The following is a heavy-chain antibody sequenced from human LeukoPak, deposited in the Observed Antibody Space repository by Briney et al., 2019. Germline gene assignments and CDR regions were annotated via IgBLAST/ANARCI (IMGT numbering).Heavy chain of an antibody. CDR3: ARGRSRYDWAFEI. Sequence: PSETLSLTFTVSGVSIIGYSWSWIRQPPGKGLAWIGYVYYSGSTDNNPSLKSRVTISVDTSKNQFSLKLSSVTAADTAVYYCARGRSRYDWAFEIWGQGTMVTVSS. D-gene: IGHD5-12*01. CDR1: GVSIIGYS. CDR2: VYYSGST. J-gene: IGHJ3*02. V-gene: IGHV4-59*01.